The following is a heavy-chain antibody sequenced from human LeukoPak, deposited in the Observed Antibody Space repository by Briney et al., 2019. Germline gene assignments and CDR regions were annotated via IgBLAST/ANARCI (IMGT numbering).Heavy chain of an antibody. CDR3: AREYCSSTSCYPEGAFDI. J-gene: IGHJ3*02. CDR2: INPNSGGT. V-gene: IGHV1-2*02. Sequence: ASVKVSCKASGYTFTGYYMHWVRQAPGQGLEWMGWINPNSGGTDYAQKFQGRVTMTRDTSISTAYMELSSLRSEDTAVYYCAREYCSSTSCYPEGAFDIWGQGTMVTVSS. D-gene: IGHD2-2*01. CDR1: GYTFTGYY.